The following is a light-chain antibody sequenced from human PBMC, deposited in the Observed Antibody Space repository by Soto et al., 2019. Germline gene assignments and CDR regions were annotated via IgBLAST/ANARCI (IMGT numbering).Light chain of an antibody. J-gene: IGKJ1*01. CDR1: QSVSSSY. CDR2: GAS. V-gene: IGKV3-20*01. Sequence: EIVLTLSPGTLSLSPGERVTLSCRTSQSVSSSYLAWYQQKPGQAPRLLIYGASSRATGIPDRFSGSGSGTDFTLTISRLEPEDFAVYYCQQYGSSPKTFGQGTKVDIK. CDR3: QQYGSSPKT.